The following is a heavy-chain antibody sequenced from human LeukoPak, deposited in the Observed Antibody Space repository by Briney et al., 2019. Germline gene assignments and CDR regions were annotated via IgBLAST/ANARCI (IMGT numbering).Heavy chain of an antibody. Sequence: GVPLTLSCTASGFTFRRYTLHWVRQARGRGVVWLSYNGSDNTTKDCAYSVKRGFTVSTNNANHSQYLQLSSLRADDTAVYYCARVWGYSTGRQLPTARADFDHWGQGTMVTVSS. CDR3: ARVWGYSTGRQLPTARADFDH. CDR2: NGSDNTTK. J-gene: IGHJ4*02. CDR1: GFTFRRYT. V-gene: IGHV3-48*04. D-gene: IGHD6-19*01.